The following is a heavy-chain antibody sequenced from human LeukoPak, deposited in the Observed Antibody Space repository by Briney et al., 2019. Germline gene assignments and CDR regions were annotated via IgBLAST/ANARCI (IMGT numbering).Heavy chain of an antibody. J-gene: IGHJ4*02. V-gene: IGHV3-30*02. CDR1: GFTLSSYG. CDR3: AKESEWGPPYYFDY. D-gene: IGHD2-8*01. Sequence: GGSLRLSCAASGFTLSSYGMHWVRQAPGKGLEWVAFIRYDGSNKYYADSVKGRFTISRDNSKNTLYLQMNSLRAEDTAVYYCAKESEWGPPYYFDYWGQGTLVTVSS. CDR2: IRYDGSNK.